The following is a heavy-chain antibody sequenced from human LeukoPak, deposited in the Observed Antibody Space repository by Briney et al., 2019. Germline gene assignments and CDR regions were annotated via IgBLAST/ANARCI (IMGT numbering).Heavy chain of an antibody. CDR1: GFSFSDYD. CDR3: GRAFPPLRTSSAGDL. CDR2: ISGRSSHV. D-gene: IGHD3-16*01. V-gene: IGHV3-21*01. Sequence: GGSLRLSCSASGFSFSDYDMNWVRQAPGKGLEWVSAISGRSSHVYYGESVKGRFTISRDNAKSSLYLQLDSLGVEDTAVYYCGRAFPPLRTSSAGDLWGQGTLVTVSS. J-gene: IGHJ1*01.